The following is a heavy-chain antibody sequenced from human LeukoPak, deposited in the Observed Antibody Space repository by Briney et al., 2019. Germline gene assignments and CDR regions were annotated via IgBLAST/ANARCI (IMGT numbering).Heavy chain of an antibody. CDR2: ISPSGGST. CDR1: GYTFTSNY. Sequence: ASVKVSCKAFGYTFTSNYMHWVRQAPGQGPEWMGVISPSGGSTTYAQKLQGRVTLTRDMSTSTDYLELSSLRSEDTAVYYCARATYSQSYYYYYMDVWGKGTTVTVSS. V-gene: IGHV1-46*04. CDR3: ARATYSQSYYYYYMDV. J-gene: IGHJ6*03. D-gene: IGHD2-21*01.